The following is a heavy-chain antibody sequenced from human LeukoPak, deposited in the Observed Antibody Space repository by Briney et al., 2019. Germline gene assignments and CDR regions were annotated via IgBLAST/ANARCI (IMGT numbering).Heavy chain of an antibody. CDR2: IIPIFGTA. V-gene: IGHV1-69*05. Sequence: SVKVSCKASGGTFSSYAISWVRQAPGQGLEWMGGIIPIFGTANYAQKFQGRVTITTDESTNTAYMELGSLRSEDTAVYYCARGYCSSTSCYQNAFDIWGQGTMVTVSS. CDR1: GGTFSSYA. D-gene: IGHD2-2*01. CDR3: ARGYCSSTSCYQNAFDI. J-gene: IGHJ3*02.